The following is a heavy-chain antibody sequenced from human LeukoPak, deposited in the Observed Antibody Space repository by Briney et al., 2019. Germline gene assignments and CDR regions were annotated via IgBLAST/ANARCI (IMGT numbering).Heavy chain of an antibody. CDR1: GFTFRSYV. J-gene: IGHJ4*02. V-gene: IGHV3-30*02. D-gene: IGHD5-24*01. Sequence: PGGSLRLSCAASGFTFRSYVMNWVRQAPGKGLEWVAFIRYDGSNKYYADSVKGRFTISKDNAKNSLYLQMNSLRDEDSAVYYCARANYCFDYWGQGTLVTVSS. CDR2: IRYDGSNK. CDR3: ARANYCFDY.